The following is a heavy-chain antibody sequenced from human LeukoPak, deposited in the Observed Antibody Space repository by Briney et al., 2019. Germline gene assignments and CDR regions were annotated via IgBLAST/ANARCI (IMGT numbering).Heavy chain of an antibody. CDR1: GFTFSSYG. V-gene: IGHV3-30*03. CDR3: ARGRRYPY. D-gene: IGHD2-2*01. CDR2: ISYDGSNK. J-gene: IGHJ4*02. Sequence: PGGSLRLSCAASGFTFSSYGMHWVRQAPGKGLEWVAVISYDGSNKYYADSVKGRFTISRDNSMNTLYLQMNSLRAEDTAVYYCARGRRYPYWGQGTLVTVSS.